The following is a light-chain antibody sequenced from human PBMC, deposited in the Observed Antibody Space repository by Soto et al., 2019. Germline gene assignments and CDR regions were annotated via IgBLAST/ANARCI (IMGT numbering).Light chain of an antibody. CDR3: HQYGSLPFPGGAPLP. Sequence: ENVLPQSPGTLSLSPGERATLSCRASQSVSGNYLAWYQHKPGQAPRLLIYGASSRATGIADRFGGSGSGRDLPLIISRLNPENFAVYYCHQYGSLPFPGGAPLPFGGGTKVEIK. CDR1: QSVSGNY. CDR2: GAS. V-gene: IGKV3-20*01. J-gene: IGKJ4*01.